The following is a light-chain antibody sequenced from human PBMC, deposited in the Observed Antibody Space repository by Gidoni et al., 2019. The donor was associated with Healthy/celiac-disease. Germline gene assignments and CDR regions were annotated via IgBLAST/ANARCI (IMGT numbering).Light chain of an antibody. J-gene: IGKJ1*01. CDR3: QQYYSYPWT. V-gene: IGKV1-8*01. CDR2: AAS. CDR1: QGISSY. Sequence: AIRMTQSPSSFSASTGDRATITCRASQGISSYLAWYQQKPGKAPKLLLYAASTLQSGVPSRFSGSGSGTDFTLTISCLQSEDFATYYCQQYYSYPWTFGQGTKVEIK.